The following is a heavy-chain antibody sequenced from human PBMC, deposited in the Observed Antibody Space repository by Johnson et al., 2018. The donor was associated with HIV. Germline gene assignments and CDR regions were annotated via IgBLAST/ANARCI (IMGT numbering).Heavy chain of an antibody. CDR3: AKGRYSSSWYLAGAFDI. CDR2: ISSSGRTI. D-gene: IGHD6-13*01. J-gene: IGHJ3*02. CDR1: GFIFSDYY. V-gene: IGHV3-11*04. Sequence: QVQLVESGGGLVQPGGSLRLSCAASGFIFSDYYMTWIRQAPGKGLESISYISSSGRTIYYADSVKGRFTISRDNSKNTLYLQMNSLRAEDTAVYYCAKGRYSSSWYLAGAFDIWGQGTMVTVSS.